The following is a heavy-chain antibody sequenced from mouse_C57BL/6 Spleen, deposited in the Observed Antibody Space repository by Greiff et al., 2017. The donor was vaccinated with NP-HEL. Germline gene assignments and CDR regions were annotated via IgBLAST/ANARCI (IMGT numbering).Heavy chain of an antibody. D-gene: IGHD2-1*01. V-gene: IGHV1-81*01. J-gene: IGHJ2*01. CDR2: IYPRSGNT. CDR3: ARSDYGNSYYFDD. Sequence: VQLQQSGAELARPGASVKLSCKASGYTFTSYGISWVKQRTGQGLEWIGEIYPRSGNTYYNEKFKGKATLTADKSSSTAYMELRSLTAEDSAVYFCARSDYGNSYYFDDWGQGTTLTVSS. CDR1: GYTFTSYG.